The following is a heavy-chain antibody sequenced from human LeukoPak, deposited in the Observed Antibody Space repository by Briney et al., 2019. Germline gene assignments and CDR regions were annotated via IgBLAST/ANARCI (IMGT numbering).Heavy chain of an antibody. CDR2: IYYSGST. J-gene: IGHJ3*02. CDR3: ARAGYSYYDSSGPRGAFDI. D-gene: IGHD3-22*01. Sequence: SQTLSLTCTVSGGSISSGDYYWSWIRQPPGKGLEWIGYIYYSGSTYYNPSLKSRVTISVDTSKNQFSLKLSSVTAADTAVYYCARAGYSYYDSSGPRGAFDIWGQGTMVTVSS. CDR1: GGSISSGDYY. V-gene: IGHV4-30-4*01.